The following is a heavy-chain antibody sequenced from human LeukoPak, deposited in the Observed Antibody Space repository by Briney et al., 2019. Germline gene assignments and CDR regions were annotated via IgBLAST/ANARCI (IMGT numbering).Heavy chain of an antibody. J-gene: IGHJ4*02. D-gene: IGHD3-3*01. CDR2: INHSGST. Sequence: GSLRLSCAASGFIFSSYAMSWVRQPPGKGLEWIGEINHSGSTNYNPSLKSRVTISVDTSKNQFSLKLSSVTAADTAVYYCARGGMTIFGVVIGRAFDYWGQGTLVTVSS. V-gene: IGHV4-34*01. CDR1: GFIFSSYA. CDR3: ARGGMTIFGVVIGRAFDY.